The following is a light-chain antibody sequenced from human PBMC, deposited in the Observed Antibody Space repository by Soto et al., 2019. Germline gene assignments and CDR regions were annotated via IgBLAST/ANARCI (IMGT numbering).Light chain of an antibody. Sequence: QSAMTQPPSVSAAPGQTVTISCSGSSSHIGGNSVSWYQQLPGTAPKLLIYDDNKRPSGIPDRFSGSKSGTSATLGITGFQTGDEADYYCGSWDSSLSAYVFGTGTKLTVL. CDR2: DDN. CDR1: SSHIGGNS. J-gene: IGLJ1*01. V-gene: IGLV1-51*01. CDR3: GSWDSSLSAYV.